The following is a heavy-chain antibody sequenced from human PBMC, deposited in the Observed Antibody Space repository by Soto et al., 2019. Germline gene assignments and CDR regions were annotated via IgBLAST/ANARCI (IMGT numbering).Heavy chain of an antibody. V-gene: IGHV3-23*01. D-gene: IGHD2-2*01. CDR3: ANPPRRPAANGY. J-gene: IGHJ4*02. CDR2: ISGSGGST. Sequence: GGSLRLSCAASGFTFSSYAMSWVRQAPGKGLEWVSAISGSGGSTYYADSVKGRFTISRDNSKNALYLQMNSLRAEDTAVYYCANPPRRPAANGYWGQGTLVTVSS. CDR1: GFTFSSYA.